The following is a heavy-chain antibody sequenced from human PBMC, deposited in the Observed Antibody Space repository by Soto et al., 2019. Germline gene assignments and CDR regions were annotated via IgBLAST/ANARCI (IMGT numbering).Heavy chain of an antibody. CDR1: GDSISSPKW. CDR3: AYSSGWYRHDV. J-gene: IGHJ3*01. V-gene: IGHV4-4*02. Sequence: QVQLQESGPGLVKPSGTLSLTCAVSGDSISSPKWWTWLRQPPGKGLEWIGDLLHSGTTNYNPSLNCRVILSVDKSQNQFSLSLTSVTAADTAIYYCAYSSGWYRHDVWGQGTSVTVSS. D-gene: IGHD6-19*01. CDR2: LLHSGTT.